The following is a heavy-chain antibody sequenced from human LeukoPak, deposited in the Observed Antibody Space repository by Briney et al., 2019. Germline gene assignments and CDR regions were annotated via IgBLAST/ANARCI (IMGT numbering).Heavy chain of an antibody. V-gene: IGHV7-4-1*02. J-gene: IGHJ3*01. CDR1: GYTFTSYA. D-gene: IGHD6-19*01. Sequence: ASVKVSCKASGYTFTSYAMNWVRQAPGQGLEWMGWINTNTGNPTYAKGFTGRFVFPLDTSVSTASLQISSPKSEDTAVYYCARAAYSGGWYGSGEASDAFDLWGQETRVTV. CDR3: ARAAYSGGWYGSGEASDAFDL. CDR2: INTNTGNP.